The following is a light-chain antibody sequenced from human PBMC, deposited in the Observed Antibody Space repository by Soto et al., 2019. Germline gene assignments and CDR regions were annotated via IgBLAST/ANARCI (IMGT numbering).Light chain of an antibody. Sequence: EIVLTQSPATLSLSPGERATLSCRASQSVSNYLAWYQQKPGHAPRLLIYDASNRATGIPARFSGSGSGTDFTLTSRTLEPEDFAVYYCQQHINRLSFGGGTKVEIK. J-gene: IGKJ4*01. CDR1: QSVSNY. CDR2: DAS. V-gene: IGKV3-11*01. CDR3: QQHINRLS.